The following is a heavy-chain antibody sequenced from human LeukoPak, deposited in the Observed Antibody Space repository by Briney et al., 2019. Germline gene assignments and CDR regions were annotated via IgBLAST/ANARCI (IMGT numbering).Heavy chain of an antibody. V-gene: IGHV3-74*01. D-gene: IGHD1-26*01. J-gene: IGHJ3*02. CDR1: GFTFSNYW. CDR2: IYSDGSST. Sequence: GGSLRLSCAASGFTFSNYWMHWVRQAPGKGLVWVSRIYSDGSSTSYVDSVKGRFTVSRDNAKNTLYLQMHSLRAEDTAINYCARAPDSGTYNSGAFDIWGQGTMVTVSS. CDR3: ARAPDSGTYNSGAFDI.